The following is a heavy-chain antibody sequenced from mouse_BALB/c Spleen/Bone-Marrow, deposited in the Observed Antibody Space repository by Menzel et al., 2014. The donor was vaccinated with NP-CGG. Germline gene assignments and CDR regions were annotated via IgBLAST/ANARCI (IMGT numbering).Heavy chain of an antibody. V-gene: IGHV1S81*02. CDR2: INPSNGGT. D-gene: IGHD1-1*01. Sequence: VHLVESGAELVKPGASVKLSCKASGYTFTSYYMYWVKQRPEQGLEWIGEINPSNGGTNFNEKFKSKATLTVDKSSNTAYVQLSSLTSEDSAVYHCTRSNYGYWFFDVWGAGTTVTVSS. CDR1: GYTFTSYY. CDR3: TRSNYGYWFFDV. J-gene: IGHJ1*01.